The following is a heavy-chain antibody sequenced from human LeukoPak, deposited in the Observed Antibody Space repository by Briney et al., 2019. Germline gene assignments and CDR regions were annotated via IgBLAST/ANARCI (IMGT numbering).Heavy chain of an antibody. V-gene: IGHV3-66*03. J-gene: IGHJ5*02. CDR1: GFSVSYYY. CDR2: IRGSGET. D-gene: IGHD3/OR15-3a*01. Sequence: GGSLRLSCAVSGFSVSYYYMNWVRQAPGKGLEWVSLIRGSGETFYADSVKGRFTIPRDDSKNTVYLQMNSLRVEDTAEYFCARDRAATQDWVEFDPWGQGTLVTVPS. CDR3: ARDRAATQDWVEFDP.